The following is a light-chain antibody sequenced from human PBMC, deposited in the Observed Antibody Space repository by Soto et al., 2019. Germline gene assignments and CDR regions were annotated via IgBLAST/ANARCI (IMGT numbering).Light chain of an antibody. CDR1: QSISSY. J-gene: IGKJ3*01. Sequence: DIQMTQSPSSLSASVGDRVTITCRASQSISSYLNWYQQKPGKAPKLLIYDAYSLQSGVPSRFSGSGSETDFTLTISSLQTEDFSTYYCQPSYSTLTFGPGTKVDIK. CDR3: QPSYSTLT. V-gene: IGKV1-39*01. CDR2: DAY.